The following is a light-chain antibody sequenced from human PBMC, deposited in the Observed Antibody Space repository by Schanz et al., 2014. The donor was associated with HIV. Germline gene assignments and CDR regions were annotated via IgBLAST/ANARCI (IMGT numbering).Light chain of an antibody. J-gene: IGLJ2*01. CDR3: QSYDSSLRASV. CDR2: GTT. V-gene: IGLV1-40*01. CDR1: SSNIGAGYG. Sequence: QSVLTQPPSVSGAPGQRVTISCTGSSSNIGAGYGVHWYRQLPGTAPKLLIYGTTNRPSGVPDRFSGSKSGTSASLTITGLQAEDEADYYCQSYDSSLRASVFGGGTKLTVL.